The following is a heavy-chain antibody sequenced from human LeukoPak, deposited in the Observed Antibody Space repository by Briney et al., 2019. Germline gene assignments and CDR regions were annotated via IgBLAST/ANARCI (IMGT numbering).Heavy chain of an antibody. CDR1: GGSFSRYY. V-gene: IGHV4-34*01. J-gene: IGHJ4*02. D-gene: IGHD2-2*01. CDR2: INHSGST. Sequence: PSETLSLTCAVYGGSFSRYYWSWIRQPPGKGLEWIGEINHSGSTNYNPSLKSRVTISVDTSKNQFSLKLSSVTAADTAVYYCATLYRSSTSCSLSSDYWGQRTLVTVSS. CDR3: ATLYRSSTSCSLSSDY.